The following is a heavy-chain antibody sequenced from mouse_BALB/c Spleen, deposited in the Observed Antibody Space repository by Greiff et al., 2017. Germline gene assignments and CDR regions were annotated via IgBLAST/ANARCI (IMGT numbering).Heavy chain of an antibody. V-gene: IGHV7-1*02. D-gene: IGHD1-1*01. CDR3: ARASSYYGSSYLDY. J-gene: IGHJ2*01. Sequence: EVQRVESGGGLVQPGGSLRLSCATSGFTFSDFYMEWVRQPPGKRLEWIAASRNKANDYTTEYSASVKGRFIVSRDTSQSILYLQMNALRAEDTAIYYCARASSYYGSSYLDYWGQGTTLTVSS. CDR1: GFTFSDFY. CDR2: SRNKANDYTT.